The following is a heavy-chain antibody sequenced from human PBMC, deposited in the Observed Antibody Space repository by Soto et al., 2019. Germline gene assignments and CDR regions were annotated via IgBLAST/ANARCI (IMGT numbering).Heavy chain of an antibody. V-gene: IGHV1-2*02. CDR2: INPTSGGT. Sequence: ASVKVSCKASGYPFTGHYMHCVRQPPGQGLEWMGWINPTSGGTNYAQKFQGRVTMTRATSISTAYMELSTMRSDDTAVYSCARDGPGISGINSFHPWAQGTPLTVFS. D-gene: IGHD6-13*01. J-gene: IGHJ5*02. CDR3: ARDGPGISGINSFHP. CDR1: GYPFTGHY.